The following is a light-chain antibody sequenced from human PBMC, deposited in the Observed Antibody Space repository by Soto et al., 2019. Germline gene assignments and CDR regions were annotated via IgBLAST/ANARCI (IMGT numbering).Light chain of an antibody. CDR2: AAS. Sequence: EIVLTQSPATLSLSPGERATLSCRASQSVSSYLAWYQQKPGQAPRLLIYAASNRATGIPARFSSSGSGTDFTLTISSLEPEDFAVYYCQQYNNWPLTFGQGTKVDIK. J-gene: IGKJ1*01. V-gene: IGKV3-11*01. CDR3: QQYNNWPLT. CDR1: QSVSSY.